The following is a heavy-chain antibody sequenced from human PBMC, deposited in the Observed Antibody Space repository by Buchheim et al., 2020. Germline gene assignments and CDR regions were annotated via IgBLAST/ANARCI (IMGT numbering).Heavy chain of an antibody. CDR3: ARLVDRNLFGTVWFDP. CDR2: IYYSGST. D-gene: IGHD1-14*01. CDR1: GGSISSGDYY. J-gene: IGHJ5*02. V-gene: IGHV4-30-4*01. Sequence: QVQLQESGPGLVKPSQTLSLTCTVSGGSISSGDYYWSWIRQPPGKGLEWIGYIYYSGSTYYNPSLKSRVTISVDTSKNQFSLKLSSETAGDTAVYYCARLVDRNLFGTVWFDPWGQGTL.